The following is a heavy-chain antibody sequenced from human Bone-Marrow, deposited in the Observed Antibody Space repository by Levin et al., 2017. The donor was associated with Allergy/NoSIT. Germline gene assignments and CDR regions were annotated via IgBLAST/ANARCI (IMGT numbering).Heavy chain of an antibody. CDR2: ISGSDDRT. CDR3: ARPAMEVTDARFYYFYYMDV. V-gene: IGHV3-23*01. CDR1: GFTLNNYA. D-gene: IGHD2-21*02. J-gene: IGHJ6*03. Sequence: PGGSLRLSCLASGFTLNNYALSWVRQAPGKGLEWVSGISGSDDRTYYADSVKGRFTISRDNSKNTLYLQMDRLRAEDTAEYYCARPAMEVTDARFYYFYYMDVWGKGTTVTVSS.